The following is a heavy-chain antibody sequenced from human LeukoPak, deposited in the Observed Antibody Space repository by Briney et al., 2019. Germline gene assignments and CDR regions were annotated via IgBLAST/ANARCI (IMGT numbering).Heavy chain of an antibody. CDR2: INHSGST. J-gene: IGHJ4*02. V-gene: IGHV4-34*01. CDR3: ARASVGCSSTSCYSTQFDY. CDR1: GGSFSGYY. D-gene: IGHD2-2*01. Sequence: SETLSLTCAVYGGSFSGYYWSWIRQPPGKGLEWIGEINHSGSTNYNPSLKSRVTISVDTAKNQFSLKLSSVTAADTAVYYCARASVGCSSTSCYSTQFDYWGQGTLVTVSS.